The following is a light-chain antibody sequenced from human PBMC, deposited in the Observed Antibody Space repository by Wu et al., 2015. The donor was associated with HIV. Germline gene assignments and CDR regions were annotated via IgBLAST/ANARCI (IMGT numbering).Light chain of an antibody. CDR3: QQYGNSRWT. V-gene: IGKV1-39*01. Sequence: DIQMAQSPSSLSASVGDRVTITCRASQSIDNYLNWYQQKPGKAPNLLIYAASSLQSGVPSRFSGSGSGTHFALTISRLEPEDFAVYYCQQYGNSRWTFGQGTRVEIK. CDR2: AAS. J-gene: IGKJ1*01. CDR1: QSIDNY.